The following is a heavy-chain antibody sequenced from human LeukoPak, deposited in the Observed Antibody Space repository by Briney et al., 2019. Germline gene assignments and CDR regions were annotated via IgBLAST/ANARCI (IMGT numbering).Heavy chain of an antibody. Sequence: PSETLSLTCAVSDYSISSIYYWGWIRQPPGKGLEWIGSIYHSGGTYYNPSLKSRVTISVDTSKNQFSLKLSSVTAADTAVYYRARRYYDSSGYQGVWFDPWGQGTLVTVSS. CDR3: ARRYYDSSGYQGVWFDP. D-gene: IGHD3-22*01. CDR1: DYSISSIYY. CDR2: IYHSGGT. V-gene: IGHV4-38-2*01. J-gene: IGHJ5*02.